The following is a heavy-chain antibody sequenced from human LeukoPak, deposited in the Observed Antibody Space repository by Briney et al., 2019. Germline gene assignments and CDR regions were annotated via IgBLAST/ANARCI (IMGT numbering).Heavy chain of an antibody. Sequence: ASVKVSCKASGYTFTSYGISWVRQAPGQGLEWMGWISAYNGNANYAQKLQGRVTMTTDTSTSTAYMELRSLRSDDTAVYYCARWRYCSGGSCYRGLGWFDPWGQGTLVTVSS. D-gene: IGHD2-15*01. CDR2: ISAYNGNA. V-gene: IGHV1-18*01. J-gene: IGHJ5*02. CDR1: GYTFTSYG. CDR3: ARWRYCSGGSCYRGLGWFDP.